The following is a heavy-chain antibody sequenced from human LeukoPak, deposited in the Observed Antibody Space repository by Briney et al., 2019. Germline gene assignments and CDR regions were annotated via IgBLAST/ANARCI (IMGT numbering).Heavy chain of an antibody. D-gene: IGHD1-26*01. Sequence: PSETLSLTCTVSGGSISSYYWSWIRQPPGKGLEWIGYIYYSGSTNYNLSLKSRVTVLVDTSKNQFSLKLSSVTAADTAVYYCARDVGVGAPFDCWGQGTLVTVSS. J-gene: IGHJ4*02. CDR1: GGSISSYY. CDR2: IYYSGST. CDR3: ARDVGVGAPFDC. V-gene: IGHV4-59*01.